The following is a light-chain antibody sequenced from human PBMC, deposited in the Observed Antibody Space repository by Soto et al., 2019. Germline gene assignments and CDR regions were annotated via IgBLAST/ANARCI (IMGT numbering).Light chain of an antibody. CDR1: SGHSSYA. CDR2: VNSDGSH. Sequence: QLVLTQSPSASASLGASVKLTCTLRSGHSSYAIAWHQQQPEKGPRYLMNVNSDGSHSKGDGIPDRFSGSTSGAERHLTISSLQSEDEADYYCQTWGTGIHVVFGGGTKLTVL. CDR3: QTWGTGIHVV. V-gene: IGLV4-69*01. J-gene: IGLJ2*01.